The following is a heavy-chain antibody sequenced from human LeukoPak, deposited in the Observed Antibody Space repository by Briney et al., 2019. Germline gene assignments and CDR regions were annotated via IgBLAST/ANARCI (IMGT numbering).Heavy chain of an antibody. CDR2: VYSTGIT. J-gene: IGHJ4*02. D-gene: IGHD2-15*01. V-gene: IGHV3-66*01. CDR1: GFTVSNNY. CDR3: AKDLRRYCSGGSCYRYLDY. Sequence: GGSLRLSCAASGFTVSNNYMRWFRQAPGKRLEWVSLVYSTGITTYADSVKGRFTISRDSSKNTLYLQMNSLRADDTAVYYCAKDLRRYCSGGSCYRYLDYWGQGTLVTVSS.